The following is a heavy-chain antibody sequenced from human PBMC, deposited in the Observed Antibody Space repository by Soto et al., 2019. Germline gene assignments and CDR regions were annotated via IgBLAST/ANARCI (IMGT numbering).Heavy chain of an antibody. V-gene: IGHV4-61*01. D-gene: IGHD3-3*01. CDR3: ARGQSVSYDFWERFDINYYYMDV. CDR1: GASITSRSFY. CDR2: IYYSGSI. J-gene: IGHJ6*03. Sequence: PSETLSLTCTLSGASITSRSFYWGWIPQSPGKGLEWFGYIYYSGSINYNPSIKSRVTISVDTSKNQFSLVLSSVTAADTAVYYCARGQSVSYDFWERFDINYYYMDVWGKGTTVTVSS.